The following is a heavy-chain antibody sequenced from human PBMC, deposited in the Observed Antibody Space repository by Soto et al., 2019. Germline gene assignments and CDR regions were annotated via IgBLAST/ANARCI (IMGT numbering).Heavy chain of an antibody. D-gene: IGHD3-10*01. CDR2: ISAYNGNT. V-gene: IGHV1-18*01. CDR1: GYTFTSYG. CDR3: ARFVVRGVIIFTWFDP. J-gene: IGHJ5*02. Sequence: ASGKVSCKASGYTFTSYGISWVRQAPGQGLEWMGWISAYNGNTNYAQKLQGRVTMTTDTSTSTAYMELRSLRSDDTAVYYCARFVVRGVIIFTWFDPWGQGTLVTVSS.